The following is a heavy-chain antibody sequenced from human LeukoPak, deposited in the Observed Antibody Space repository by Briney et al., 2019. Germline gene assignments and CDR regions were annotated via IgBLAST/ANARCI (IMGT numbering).Heavy chain of an antibody. V-gene: IGHV1-18*01. CDR3: ARGAMDSSGYYYRRSYYFDY. CDR1: GYTFTSYG. Sequence: ASVKVSCRASGYTFTSYGISWVRQAPGQGLEWMGWISAYNGNTNYAQKLQGRVTMTTDTSTSTAYMELRSLRSDDTAVYYCARGAMDSSGYYYRRSYYFDYWGQGTLVTVSS. CDR2: ISAYNGNT. D-gene: IGHD3-22*01. J-gene: IGHJ4*02.